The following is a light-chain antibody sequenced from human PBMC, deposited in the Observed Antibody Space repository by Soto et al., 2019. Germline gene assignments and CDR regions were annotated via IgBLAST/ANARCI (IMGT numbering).Light chain of an antibody. V-gene: IGLV2-11*01. CDR3: CSYAGSYIYV. Sequence: QSALAQPRSVSGSPGQSVTISCTGTSSDIGGYNYVSWYQQHPGKVPKLMLYDVSKRPSGVPDRFSGSKSGNAASLTISGLRAEDEADYFCCSYAGSYIYVFGSGTKVTVL. CDR2: DVS. CDR1: SSDIGGYNY. J-gene: IGLJ1*01.